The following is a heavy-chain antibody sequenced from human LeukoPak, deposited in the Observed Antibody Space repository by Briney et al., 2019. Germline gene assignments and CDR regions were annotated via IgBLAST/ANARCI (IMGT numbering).Heavy chain of an antibody. J-gene: IGHJ6*02. CDR1: GYTFTCYY. Sequence: ASVKVSCKASGYTFTCYYMHWVRQAPGQGLEWMGWINPNSGGTNYEQKFQGRVTMTRDTSISTAYMELSRLRSDDTAVYYCARDGLWVAPSHMDVWGQGATVTVSS. D-gene: IGHD3-10*01. CDR3: ARDGLWVAPSHMDV. V-gene: IGHV1-2*02. CDR2: INPNSGGT.